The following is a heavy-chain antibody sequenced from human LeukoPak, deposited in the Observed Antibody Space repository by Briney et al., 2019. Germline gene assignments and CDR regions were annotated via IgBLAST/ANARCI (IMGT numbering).Heavy chain of an antibody. V-gene: IGHV4-34*01. CDR3: ARRWLHYYYMDV. D-gene: IGHD4-23*01. CDR1: GGSFSGYY. J-gene: IGHJ6*03. CDR2: INHSGST. Sequence: PSETLSLTCAVYGGSFSGYYWSWIRQPPGKGLEWIGEINHSGSTNYNPSLKSRVTISVDTSKNQFSLKLFSVTAADTAVYYCARRWLHYYYMDVWGKGTTVTVSS.